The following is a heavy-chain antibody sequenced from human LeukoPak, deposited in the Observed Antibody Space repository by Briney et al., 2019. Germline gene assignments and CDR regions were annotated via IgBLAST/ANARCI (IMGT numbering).Heavy chain of an antibody. CDR1: GFTFSSYW. CDR2: INSDGSST. Sequence: GGSLRLSCAASGFTFSSYWMHWVRQAPGKGLVWVSRINSDGSSTSYADSVRGRFTISRDNAKNTLYLQMNSLRAEDTAVYYCARGGYCSSTSCYDLFDYWGQEPWSPSPQ. V-gene: IGHV3-74*01. J-gene: IGHJ4*01. CDR3: ARGGYCSSTSCYDLFDY. D-gene: IGHD2-2*01.